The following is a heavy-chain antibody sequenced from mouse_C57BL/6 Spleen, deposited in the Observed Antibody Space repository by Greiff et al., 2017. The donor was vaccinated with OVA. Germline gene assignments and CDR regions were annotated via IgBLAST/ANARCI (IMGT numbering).Heavy chain of an antibody. CDR1: GYTFTSYW. CDR3: AREETTVYYFDY. CDR2: INPSNGGT. D-gene: IGHD1-1*01. J-gene: IGHJ2*01. V-gene: IGHV1-53*01. Sequence: QVQLKQSGTELVKPGASVKLSCKASGYTFTSYWMHWVKQRPGQGLEWIGNINPSNGGTNYNEKFKSKATLTVDKSSSTAYMQLSSLTSEDSAVYYCAREETTVYYFDYWGQGTTLTVSS.